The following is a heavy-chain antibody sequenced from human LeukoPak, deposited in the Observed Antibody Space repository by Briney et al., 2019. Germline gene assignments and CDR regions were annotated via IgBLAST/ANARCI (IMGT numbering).Heavy chain of an antibody. D-gene: IGHD6-13*01. CDR3: ARGIAATNYMDV. Sequence: PGGSLRLSCAASGFTFSSYTMYWVRQAPGKGLEWVAVISYDGGNKYYADSVKGRFTISRDNSKSTLFLQMNSPSAEDTAVYYCARGIAATNYMDVWGKGTTVTVSS. V-gene: IGHV3-30-3*01. CDR2: ISYDGGNK. CDR1: GFTFSSYT. J-gene: IGHJ6*03.